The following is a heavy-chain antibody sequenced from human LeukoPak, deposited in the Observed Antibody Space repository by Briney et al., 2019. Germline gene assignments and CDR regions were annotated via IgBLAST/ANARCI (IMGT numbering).Heavy chain of an antibody. J-gene: IGHJ4*02. CDR3: QGFGGYSSSWYYFDY. D-gene: IGHD6-13*01. CDR1: GGSISSGDYY. Sequence: SETLSLTCTVSGGSISSGDYYWSWIRQPPGKGLEWIAYIYYSGSTYYNPSLKSRVTISVDTSKNQFSLKLSSVTAADTAVYYCQGFGGYSSSWYYFDYWGQGTLVTVSS. CDR2: IYYSGST. V-gene: IGHV4-30-4*01.